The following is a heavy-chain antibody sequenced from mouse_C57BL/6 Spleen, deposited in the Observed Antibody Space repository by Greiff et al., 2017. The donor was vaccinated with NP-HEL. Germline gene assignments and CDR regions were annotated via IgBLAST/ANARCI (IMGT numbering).Heavy chain of an antibody. V-gene: IGHV1-50*01. CDR2: IDPSDSYT. CDR3: ARAAYYGSFYWYFDV. D-gene: IGHD1-1*01. CDR1: GYTFTSYW. Sequence: VQLQQPGAELVKPGASVKLSCKASGYTFTSYWMQWVKQRPGQGLEWIGEIDPSDSYTNYNQKFKGKATLTVDTSSSTAYMQLSSLTSEDSAVYYCARAAYYGSFYWYFDVWGTGTTVTVSS. J-gene: IGHJ1*03.